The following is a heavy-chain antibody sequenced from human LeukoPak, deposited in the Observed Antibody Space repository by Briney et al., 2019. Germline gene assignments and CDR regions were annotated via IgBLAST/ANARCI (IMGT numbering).Heavy chain of an antibody. CDR1: GSRFTSYW. V-gene: IGHV5-51*01. Sequence: GASLQISFKGSGSRFTSYWIGWGRQMPGKGLGWMGIIYPGDSDTTYSPSFQGQVTISVDKSISTAYLQWSSLKASDTAVYYCARLSDSSAYYWGPGTLVTVSS. D-gene: IGHD3-22*01. CDR3: ARLSDSSAYY. J-gene: IGHJ4*02. CDR2: IYPGDSDT.